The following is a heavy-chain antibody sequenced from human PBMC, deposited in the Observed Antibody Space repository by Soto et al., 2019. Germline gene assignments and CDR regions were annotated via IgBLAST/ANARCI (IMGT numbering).Heavy chain of an antibody. D-gene: IGHD1-1*01. CDR1: GFSFRSFA. CDR2: TSYDGHNK. Sequence: GGSLRLSCAASGFSFRSFAMDWVRQAPGKGLEWVAVTSYDGHNKNYAESVKGRFTISRDNSKNTLYLEMSSLRPEDTAVYYCARDPTTRYYFDYWGQGTLVTVSS. CDR3: ARDPTTRYYFDY. V-gene: IGHV3-30-3*01. J-gene: IGHJ4*02.